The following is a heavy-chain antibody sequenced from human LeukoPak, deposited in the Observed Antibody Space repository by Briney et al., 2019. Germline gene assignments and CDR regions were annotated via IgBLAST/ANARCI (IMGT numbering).Heavy chain of an antibody. CDR2: ILYSGST. V-gene: IGHV4-59*08. CDR1: GGSFSGHY. D-gene: IGHD1-14*01. Sequence: SETLSLTCTVSGGSFSGHYWSWIRQTPGKGLGWIGYILYSGSTRYNPSLGSRVTISVDTSKDLFSLKLTSVTAADTALYYCARHRGQYNAHDAFDIWGQGTLVAVSS. CDR3: ARHRGQYNAHDAFDI. J-gene: IGHJ3*02.